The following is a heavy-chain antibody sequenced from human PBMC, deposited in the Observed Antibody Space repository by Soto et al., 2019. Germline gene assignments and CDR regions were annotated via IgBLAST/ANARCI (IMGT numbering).Heavy chain of an antibody. CDR2: IYYIGST. CDR1: GGSISSGGYY. V-gene: IGHV4-31*03. Sequence: PSETLSLTCTVSGGSISSGGYYWSWIRQHPGKGLEWIGYIYYIGSTYYNPSLKSRVTISVDTSKNQFSLKLSSVTAADTAVYYSASCSSTSCHSWVSFDIWGQGTMVTVSS. D-gene: IGHD2-2*02. J-gene: IGHJ3*02. CDR3: ASCSSTSCHSWVSFDI.